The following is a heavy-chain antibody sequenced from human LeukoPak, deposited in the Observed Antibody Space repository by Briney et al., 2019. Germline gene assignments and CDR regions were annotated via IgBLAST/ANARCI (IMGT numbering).Heavy chain of an antibody. D-gene: IGHD1-1*01. V-gene: IGHV3-21*01. Sequence: GGSLRLSCAASGFTFSSYSKNWVRQAPGKGLEWVSSISSSSSYIYYADSVKGRFTISRDNAKNSLYLQMNSLRAEDTAVYYCARGQGWNPEAVTNAFDIWGQGTMVTVSS. CDR3: ARGQGWNPEAVTNAFDI. CDR1: GFTFSSYS. J-gene: IGHJ3*02. CDR2: ISSSSSYI.